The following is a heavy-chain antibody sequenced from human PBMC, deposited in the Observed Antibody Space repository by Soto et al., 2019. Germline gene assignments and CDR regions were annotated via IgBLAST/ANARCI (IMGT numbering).Heavy chain of an antibody. CDR2: TYYRSKWYN. Sequence: QTLSLTCAIPGDSVSSSSAAWTWIRQSASRCLEWLGRTYYRSKWYNDYAISVKSRITIDPDTSKNQFSLQLKSAPPDHTAVYYCVRSPRCGWFYSHWGQGTLVTVSS. CDR1: GDSVSSSSAA. D-gene: IGHD2-15*01. CDR3: VRSPRCGWFYSH. J-gene: IGHJ4*02. V-gene: IGHV6-1*01.